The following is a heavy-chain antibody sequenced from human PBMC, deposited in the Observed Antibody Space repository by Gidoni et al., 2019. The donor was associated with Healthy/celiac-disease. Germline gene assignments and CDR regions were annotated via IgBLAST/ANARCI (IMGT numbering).Heavy chain of an antibody. J-gene: IGHJ6*02. CDR1: GFTFRSYA. CDR3: AKDMEEGAAGLRGGMDV. V-gene: IGHV3-23*01. D-gene: IGHD6-13*01. CDR2: ISGSGGST. Sequence: EVQLLESGGGLVQPGGSLRLSCAASGFTFRSYAMSWVRQAHGKGLEWVSAISGSGGSTYYADSVKGRFTISRDNSKNTLYLQRNSLRAEDTAVYYCAKDMEEGAAGLRGGMDVWGQGTTVTVSS.